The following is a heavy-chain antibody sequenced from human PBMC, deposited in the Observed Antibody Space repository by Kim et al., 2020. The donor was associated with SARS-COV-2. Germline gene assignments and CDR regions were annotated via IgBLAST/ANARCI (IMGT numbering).Heavy chain of an antibody. V-gene: IGHV3-73*01. D-gene: IGHD5-12*01. Sequence: GGSLRLSCAASGFTFSGSAMHWVRQASGKGLEWVGRIRSKANSYATAYAASVKGRFTISRDDSKNTAYLQMNSLKTEDTAVYYCTRFVHRADGYNPGRGVYFDYWGQGTLVTVSS. CDR1: GFTFSGSA. CDR3: TRFVHRADGYNPGRGVYFDY. CDR2: IRSKANSYAT. J-gene: IGHJ4*02.